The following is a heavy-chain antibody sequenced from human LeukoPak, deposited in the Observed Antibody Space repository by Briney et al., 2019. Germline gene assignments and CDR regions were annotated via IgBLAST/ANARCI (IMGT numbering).Heavy chain of an antibody. J-gene: IGHJ5*02. CDR2: AYSSGTT. Sequence: SETLSLTCTVAGDSISSYYWSWIRQPPGKGLEWIGYAYSSGTTNYNPSLKSRVTMSVDTSKNQISLNVRSVTAADTAMYYCARHPRSCTGSGTCYSWFDPSGQGTLVTVSS. CDR3: ARHPRSCTGSGTCYSWFDP. D-gene: IGHD2-15*01. V-gene: IGHV4-59*08. CDR1: GDSISSYY.